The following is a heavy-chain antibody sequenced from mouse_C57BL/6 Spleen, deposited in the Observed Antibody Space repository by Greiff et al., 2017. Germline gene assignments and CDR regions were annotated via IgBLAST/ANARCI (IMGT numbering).Heavy chain of an antibody. J-gene: IGHJ3*01. CDR3: AREYYCGSSEFAY. Sequence: QVQLQQPGAELVKPGASVKMSCKASGYTFTSYWITWVKQRPGQGLEWIGDIYPGSGSTNYNEKFKSKATLTVDTSSSTAYMQLSSLTSEDSAVYYCAREYYCGSSEFAYWGQGTLVTVSA. CDR1: GYTFTSYW. V-gene: IGHV1-55*01. D-gene: IGHD1-1*01. CDR2: IYPGSGST.